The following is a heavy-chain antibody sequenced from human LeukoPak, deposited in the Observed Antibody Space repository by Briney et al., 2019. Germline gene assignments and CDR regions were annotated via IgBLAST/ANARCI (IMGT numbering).Heavy chain of an antibody. CDR1: GDTFRKYA. J-gene: IGHJ5*02. CDR3: ARAETRNEAYYDLWSGSYNWFDP. V-gene: IGHV1-69*05. CDR2: IIPMFGTA. Sequence: ASVKVSCKASGDTFRKYAISWVRQAPGQGLEWMGGIIPMFGTANHAQKFQGRVTITTDESTSTTYMEGSSLRSEDTAVYYCARAETRNEAYYDLWSGSYNWFDPWGQGTLVTVSS. D-gene: IGHD3-3*01.